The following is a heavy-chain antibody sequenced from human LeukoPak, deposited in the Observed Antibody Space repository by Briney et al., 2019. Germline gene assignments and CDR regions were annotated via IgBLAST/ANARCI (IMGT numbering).Heavy chain of an antibody. CDR2: ISAYNGNT. V-gene: IGHV1-18*01. Sequence: ASVKVSCKASGYTFTSYGISWVRQAAGQGLEWMGWISAYNGNTNYAQKLQGRVTMTTDTSTSTAYMELRSLRSDDTAVYYCARGLREKTTVTTYYFDYWGQGTLVTVSS. D-gene: IGHD4-17*01. CDR1: GYTFTSYG. J-gene: IGHJ4*02. CDR3: ARGLREKTTVTTYYFDY.